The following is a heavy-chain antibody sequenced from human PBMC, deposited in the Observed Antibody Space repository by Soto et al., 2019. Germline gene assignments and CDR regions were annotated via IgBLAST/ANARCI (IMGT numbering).Heavy chain of an antibody. D-gene: IGHD4-4*01. CDR1: GYSFTSYW. V-gene: IGHV5-51*01. CDR2: IYPGDSDT. CDR3: ARPLSPLYSNYFDGMDV. J-gene: IGHJ6*02. Sequence: PGESLKISCKGSGYSFTSYWIGWVRQMPGKGLEWMGIIYPGDSDTRYSPSFQGQVTISADKSISTAYLQWSSLKASDTAIYYFARPLSPLYSNYFDGMDVWGQGTTVTVSS.